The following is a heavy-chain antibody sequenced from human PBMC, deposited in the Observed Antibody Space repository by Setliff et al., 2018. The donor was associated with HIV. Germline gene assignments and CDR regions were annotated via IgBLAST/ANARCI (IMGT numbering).Heavy chain of an antibody. Sequence: SSETLSLTCTVSGGSISSHCWSWIRQSPGKALEWIGCIYSSGSIIYNPSLKSRVTMSVDTSQNQVSLDLDSVTAADTAVYYCVRGFCSSTTCYEDYYYMDVWGKGSTVTVSS. CDR1: GGSISSHC. V-gene: IGHV4-59*11. CDR3: VRGFCSSTTCYEDYYYMDV. J-gene: IGHJ6*03. D-gene: IGHD2-2*01. CDR2: IYSSGSI.